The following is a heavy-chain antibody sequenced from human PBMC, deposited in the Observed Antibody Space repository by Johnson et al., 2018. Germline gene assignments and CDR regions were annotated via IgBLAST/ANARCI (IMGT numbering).Heavy chain of an antibody. CDR3: ARATGGPYYYYYMDV. Sequence: QVQLVQSGGDVVQPGTALRLSCGASGFSFSSFTMHWVRQAPGKGLEWVAVISDDGTKKYSADSGKGGFTISRAKSKKPLYLQMNSLRCDDTGVYYCARATGGPYYYYYMDVWGKGTTVTVSS. CDR2: ISDDGTKK. D-gene: IGHD3-10*01. J-gene: IGHJ6*03. V-gene: IGHV3-30-3*01. CDR1: GFSFSSFT.